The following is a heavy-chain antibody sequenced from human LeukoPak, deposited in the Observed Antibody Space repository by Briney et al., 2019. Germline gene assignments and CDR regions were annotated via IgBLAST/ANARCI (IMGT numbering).Heavy chain of an antibody. CDR3: ARAPRYCSSTSCYGRLFDY. J-gene: IGHJ4*02. Sequence: GGSLRLSCAASGFTFSDSYMTWIRQAPGKGLEWVSSISSSSSYIYYADSVKGRFTISRDNAKNSLYLQMNSLRAEDTAVYYCARAPRYCSSTSCYGRLFDYWGQGTLVTVSP. V-gene: IGHV3-11*06. CDR1: GFTFSDSY. CDR2: ISSSSSYI. D-gene: IGHD2-2*01.